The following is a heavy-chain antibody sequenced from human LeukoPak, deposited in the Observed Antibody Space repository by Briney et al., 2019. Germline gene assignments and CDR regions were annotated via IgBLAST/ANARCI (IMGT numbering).Heavy chain of an antibody. CDR1: GFTFSNYG. Sequence: GGTLRLSCAASGFTFSNYGMSWVRQAPGKGLEWVAGISGSGGSTYYADSVKGRFTISRDNSKNTLYLQMNSLRAEDTAVYYCAKAENWGSDRGYFDYWGQGTLVTVSS. CDR2: ISGSGGST. V-gene: IGHV3-23*01. J-gene: IGHJ4*02. CDR3: AKAENWGSDRGYFDY. D-gene: IGHD7-27*01.